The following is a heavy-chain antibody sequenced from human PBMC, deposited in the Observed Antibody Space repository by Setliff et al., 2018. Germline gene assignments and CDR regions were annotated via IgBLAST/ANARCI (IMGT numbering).Heavy chain of an antibody. Sequence: LRLSCTDSGFSFSSYWMHWVRQAPGKGPVWLSHINSDGSGTSYADSVKGRFSVSRDNSRNTVFLQMTGLRAEDTALYYCTRDPPGSGWSFDYWGQGALVTVSS. V-gene: IGHV3-74*01. CDR2: INSDGSGT. CDR1: GFSFSSYW. D-gene: IGHD6-19*01. CDR3: TRDPPGSGWSFDY. J-gene: IGHJ4*02.